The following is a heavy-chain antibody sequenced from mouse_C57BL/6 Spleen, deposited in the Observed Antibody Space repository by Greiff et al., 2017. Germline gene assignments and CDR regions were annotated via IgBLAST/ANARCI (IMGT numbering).Heavy chain of an antibody. D-gene: IGHD1-1*01. J-gene: IGHJ4*01. CDR3: ASPTVVDAMDY. V-gene: IGHV1-80*01. CDR1: GYAFSSYW. CDR2: IYPGDGDT. Sequence: VQLQKSGAELVKPGASVKISCKASGYAFSSYWMNWVKQRPGKGLEWIGQIYPGDGDTNYNGKFKGKATLTADKSSSTAYMQLSSLTSEDSAVYFCASPTVVDAMDYWGQGTSVTVSS.